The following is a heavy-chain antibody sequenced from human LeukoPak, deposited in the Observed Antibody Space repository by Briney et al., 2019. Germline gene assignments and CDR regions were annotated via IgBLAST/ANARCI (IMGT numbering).Heavy chain of an antibody. V-gene: IGHV4-34*01. CDR1: GGSFSGFY. CDR2: INHSGGT. J-gene: IGHJ5*02. Sequence: SETLSLTCAVYGGSFSGFYWSWIRQPPGKGLEWIGEINHSGGTNYNPSLNSRVTISVDASKNQFSLKLSSVTAADTAVYYCARGLPFDPWGQGTLVTVSS. CDR3: ARGLPFDP.